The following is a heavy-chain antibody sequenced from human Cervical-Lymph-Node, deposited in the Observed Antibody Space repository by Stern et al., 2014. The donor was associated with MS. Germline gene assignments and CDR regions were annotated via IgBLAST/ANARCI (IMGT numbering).Heavy chain of an antibody. CDR1: GFTFDDYA. V-gene: IGHV3-9*01. D-gene: IGHD2-15*01. J-gene: IGHJ4*02. CDR3: AKDACSASSCSGASPYFDS. Sequence: EVHLVESGGGLVQPGRSLRLSCAASGFTFDDYAIPLVRQAPGGGLEWVSGISWYGVLIGYADSVKGRFTISRDNAKGSLHLQMNSLRTEDTALYYCAKDACSASSCSGASPYFDSWGQGTLVTVSS. CDR2: ISWYGVLI.